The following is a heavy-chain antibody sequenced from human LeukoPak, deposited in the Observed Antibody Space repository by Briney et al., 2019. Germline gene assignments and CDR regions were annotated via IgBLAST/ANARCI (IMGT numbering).Heavy chain of an antibody. CDR2: MRGDASYI. Sequence: GGSLRLSCAASGFNFGNFWMSWVRQPPGRGLQWVASMRGDASYIYYVDSVKGRFTISRDNVRNSLYLQMNSLRPEDTAIYYCARLFGGVTTFDSWGQGALVTVSS. CDR1: GFNFGNFW. D-gene: IGHD2-8*02. V-gene: IGHV3-7*01. J-gene: IGHJ4*02. CDR3: ARLFGGVTTFDS.